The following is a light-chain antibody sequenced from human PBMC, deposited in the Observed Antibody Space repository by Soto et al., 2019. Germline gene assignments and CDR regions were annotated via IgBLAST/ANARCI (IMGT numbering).Light chain of an antibody. J-gene: IGLJ1*01. V-gene: IGLV7-43*01. CDR3: LLYYGGGRV. Sequence: QTVVTQEPSLTVSPGGTVTLTCASTTGAVTSGYYPSWFQQKPGQAPRALIYSTSNRHPWTPARFSGSLLGGKAALTLSGVQTEDEADYYCLLYYGGGRVFGTGTKLTVL. CDR1: TGAVTSGYY. CDR2: STS.